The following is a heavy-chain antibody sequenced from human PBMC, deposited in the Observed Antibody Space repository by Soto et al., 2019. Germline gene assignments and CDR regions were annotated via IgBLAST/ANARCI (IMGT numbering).Heavy chain of an antibody. CDR2: IYYSGST. D-gene: IGHD6-13*01. CDR3: ARGRRAAAARFDP. CDR1: GGSISSYY. J-gene: IGHJ5*02. Sequence: QVQLQESGPGLVKPSETLSLTCTVSGGSISSYYWSWIRQPPGKGLEWIGYIYYSGSTNYNPSLKRRVTISVDTSKNQFSLKLSSVTAADTAVYYCARGRRAAAARFDPWGQGTLVTVSS. V-gene: IGHV4-59*01.